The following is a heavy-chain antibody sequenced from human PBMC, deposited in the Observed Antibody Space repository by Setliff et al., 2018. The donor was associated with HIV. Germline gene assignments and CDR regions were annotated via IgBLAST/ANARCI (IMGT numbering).Heavy chain of an antibody. CDR3: ARSTVGAGASFP. CDR1: GGSISSSTYY. CDR2: ISHSGNT. Sequence: PSETLSLTCTVSGGSISSSTYYWGWIRQPPGMGLEWIGCISHSGNTNFNPSLNSRVTISLDTSKNQFSLRLTSLTAADTAIYYCARSTVGAGASFPWGRGILVTVSS. J-gene: IGHJ5*02. V-gene: IGHV4-39*07. D-gene: IGHD1-26*01.